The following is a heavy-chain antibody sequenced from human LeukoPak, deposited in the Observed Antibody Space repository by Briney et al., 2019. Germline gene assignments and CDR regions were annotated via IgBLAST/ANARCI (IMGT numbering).Heavy chain of an antibody. CDR2: IYTSGST. V-gene: IGHV4-4*07. CDR1: GGSISSYY. J-gene: IGHJ4*02. CDR3: ARGEKLSLGGLFTRTTTPLDF. Sequence: SETLSLTCTVSGGSISSYYWSWIRQPAGKGLEWIGRIYTSGSTNYNPSLKSRVTMSVDTSKNQFSLKLRSVTAADTAVYYCARGEKLSLGGLFTRTTTPLDFWGQGTLVTVSS. D-gene: IGHD3-16*01.